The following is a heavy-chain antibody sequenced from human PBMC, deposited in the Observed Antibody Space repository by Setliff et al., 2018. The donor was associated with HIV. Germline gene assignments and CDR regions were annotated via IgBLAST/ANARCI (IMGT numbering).Heavy chain of an antibody. J-gene: IGHJ4*02. CDR3: AREDKYGYSSSWYNY. CDR2: IYSIENT. V-gene: IGHV4-61*09. D-gene: IGHD6-13*01. CDR1: GGSFSSGNYY. Sequence: PSETLSLTCTVSGGSFSSGNYYWSWIRQPAGKGLEWIGHIYSIENTNYNPSLESRVTISIDTSKNQFSLKLRSLTAADTAVYYCAREDKYGYSSSWYNYWGQGALVTVSS.